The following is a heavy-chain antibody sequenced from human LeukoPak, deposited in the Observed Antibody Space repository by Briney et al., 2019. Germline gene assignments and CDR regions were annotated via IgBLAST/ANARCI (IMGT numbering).Heavy chain of an antibody. J-gene: IGHJ1*01. Sequence: GRSLRLSCAASGFTFSSYAMHWVRQAPGKGLEWVALISYDGSYKVYADSVKGRFTICRDNSKNTLYLQMNSLRAEYTAVYYCARSWNYNTGYFQHWGQGSLVTVSS. CDR3: ARSWNYNTGYFQH. V-gene: IGHV3-30*01. CDR2: ISYDGSYK. CDR1: GFTFSSYA. D-gene: IGHD1-7*01.